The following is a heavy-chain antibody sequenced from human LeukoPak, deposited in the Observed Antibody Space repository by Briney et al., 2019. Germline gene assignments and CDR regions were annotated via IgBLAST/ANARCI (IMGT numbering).Heavy chain of an antibody. Sequence: SETLSLTCTVSGGSISSYYWNWIRQPPGKGLEWIGYIYYSGSTNYNPSLKSRVTISIDTSKNQFSLKLNSVTAADTAVYYCAREVSDYGGSWFDPWGQGTLVTVSS. V-gene: IGHV4-59*01. J-gene: IGHJ5*02. D-gene: IGHD4/OR15-4a*01. CDR2: IYYSGST. CDR3: AREVSDYGGSWFDP. CDR1: GGSISSYY.